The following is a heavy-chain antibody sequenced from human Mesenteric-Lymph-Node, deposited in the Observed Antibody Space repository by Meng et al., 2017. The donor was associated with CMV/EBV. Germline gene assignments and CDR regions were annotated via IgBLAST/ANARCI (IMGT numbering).Heavy chain of an antibody. D-gene: IGHD3-3*01. CDR2: VKSETDGGTT. CDR3: TTDGAAFGSKWPIAY. CDR1: GFTFNNAW. V-gene: IGHV3-15*01. Sequence: GESLKISCATSGFTFNNAWMTWVRQAPGKGLEWVGRVKSETDGGTTDYAAPVKGRFTISRDDSTNTLYLQVNSLKIEDTAIYYCTTDGAAFGSKWPIAYWGQGTRVTVSS. J-gene: IGHJ4*02.